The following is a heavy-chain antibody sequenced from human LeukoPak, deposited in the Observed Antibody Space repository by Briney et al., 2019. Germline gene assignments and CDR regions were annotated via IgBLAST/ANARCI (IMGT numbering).Heavy chain of an antibody. D-gene: IGHD2-2*01. CDR2: IYPDDSDT. CDR3: ARLGADIVVVPAASYFDY. V-gene: IGHV5-51*01. J-gene: IGHJ4*02. CDR1: GYKFTSYW. Sequence: PGESLKISCKGSGYKFTSYWIAWVRQIPGKGLEWMGMIYPDDSDTRYSPSFQGHVTISADKSVSTAYLQWSSLKDSDTAMYYCARLGADIVVVPAASYFDYWGQGTLVTVSS.